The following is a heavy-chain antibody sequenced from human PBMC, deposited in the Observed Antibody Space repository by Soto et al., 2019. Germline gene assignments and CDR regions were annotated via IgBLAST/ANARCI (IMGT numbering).Heavy chain of an antibody. D-gene: IGHD3-10*01. CDR2: IYYSGST. V-gene: IGHV4-30-4*01. CDR3: ARVEGSGSYYKPHFDY. Sequence: QVQLQESGPGLVKPSQTLSLTCTVPGGSISSGDYYWSWILQPPGKGLEWIGYIYYSGSTYYNPSLKSRVTISVDTSKNHFSLKLSSVTAADTAVYYCARVEGSGSYYKPHFDYWGQGTLVTVSS. J-gene: IGHJ4*02. CDR1: GGSISSGDYY.